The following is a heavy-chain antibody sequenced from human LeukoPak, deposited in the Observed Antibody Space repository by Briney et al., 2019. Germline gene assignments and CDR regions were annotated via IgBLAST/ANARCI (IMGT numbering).Heavy chain of an antibody. V-gene: IGHV3-11*01. D-gene: IGHD6-19*01. Sequence: GGSLRLSCAASGFTFGDYYMSWIRQAPGKGLEWVSYISSSGSTIYYADSVKGRFTTSRDNAKNSLYLQMNSLRAEDTAVYYCAREVSSGWSTIDYWGQGTLVTVSS. CDR3: AREVSSGWSTIDY. CDR1: GFTFGDYY. CDR2: ISSSGSTI. J-gene: IGHJ4*02.